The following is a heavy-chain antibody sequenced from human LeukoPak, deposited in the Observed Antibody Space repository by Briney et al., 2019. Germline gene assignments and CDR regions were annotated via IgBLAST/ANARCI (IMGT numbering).Heavy chain of an antibody. J-gene: IGHJ6*02. CDR3: ARDRLRYCSGGSCYAVWYYYGMDV. CDR1: GFTFSTYS. D-gene: IGHD2-15*01. Sequence: GGSLRLSCAASGFTFSTYSMNWVRQAPGKGLEWVSYISSSSSTIYYADSVKGRFTISRDNAKNSLYLQMNSLRAEDTAVYYCARDRLRYCSGGSCYAVWYYYGMDVWGQGTTVTVSS. CDR2: ISSSSSTI. V-gene: IGHV3-48*01.